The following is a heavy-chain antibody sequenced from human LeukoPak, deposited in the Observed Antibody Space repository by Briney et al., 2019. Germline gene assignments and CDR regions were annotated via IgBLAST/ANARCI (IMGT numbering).Heavy chain of an antibody. D-gene: IGHD2-21*01. CDR2: ISAYNGNT. J-gene: IGHJ3*02. CDR3: ARVVTHDAFDI. V-gene: IGHV1-18*01. CDR1: GYTFTSYG. Sequence: ASVKVSCKASGYTFTSYGISWVRQDPGQGLEWMGWISAYNGNTNYAQKLKGRVTMTTDPSTSTAYMELRSLRSDDTAVYYCARVVTHDAFDIWGQGTMVTVSS.